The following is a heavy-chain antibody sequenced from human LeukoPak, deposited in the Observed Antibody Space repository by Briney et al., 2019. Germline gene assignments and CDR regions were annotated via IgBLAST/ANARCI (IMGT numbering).Heavy chain of an antibody. CDR2: ISRSSNSI. Sequence: GGSLRLSCAASGFSLSSYSMNWVRQAPGKGLEWVSYISRSSNSIDYGDSVKGRFITSRDNAKNSLYLQMNSLRAEDTAVYYCARELPTGSYAPDYWGQGTLVTVSS. D-gene: IGHD1-26*01. V-gene: IGHV3-21*01. CDR1: GFSLSSYS. CDR3: ARELPTGSYAPDY. J-gene: IGHJ4*02.